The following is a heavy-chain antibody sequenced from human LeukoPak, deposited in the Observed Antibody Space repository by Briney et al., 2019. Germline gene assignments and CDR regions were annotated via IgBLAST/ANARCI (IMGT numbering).Heavy chain of an antibody. Sequence: GGSLRLSCAASGFTFSSYGMHWVRQAPGKGLEWVAVIWYDGSNKYYADSVKGRFTISRDNSKNTLYLQMNSLRAEDTAVYYCARDSGYCSGGSCYPWFDPWGQGTLVTVSS. J-gene: IGHJ5*02. CDR3: ARDSGYCSGGSCYPWFDP. CDR2: IWYDGSNK. D-gene: IGHD2-15*01. V-gene: IGHV3-33*01. CDR1: GFTFSSYG.